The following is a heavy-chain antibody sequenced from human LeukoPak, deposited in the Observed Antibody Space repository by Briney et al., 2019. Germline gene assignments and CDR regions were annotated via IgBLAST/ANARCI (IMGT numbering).Heavy chain of an antibody. J-gene: IGHJ5*02. CDR2: IYHSGST. CDR1: GGSISSGGYS. Sequence: SETLSLTCAVSGGSISSGGYSWSWIRQPPGKGLEWIGYIYHSGSTYYNPSLKSRVTISVDRSKNQFSLKLSSVTAADTPVYYCARGVLNWFDPWGQGTLVTVSS. V-gene: IGHV4-30-2*01. D-gene: IGHD3-10*01. CDR3: ARGVLNWFDP.